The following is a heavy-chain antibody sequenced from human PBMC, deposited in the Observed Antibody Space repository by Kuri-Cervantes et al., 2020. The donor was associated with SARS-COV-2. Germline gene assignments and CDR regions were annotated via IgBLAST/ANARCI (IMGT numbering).Heavy chain of an antibody. V-gene: IGHV4-38-2*02. J-gene: IGHJ6*02. Sequence: ETLSLTCTVSGYSISSGFFWGWIRQPPGKGLEWIGSIYYSGSTYYNPSLKSRVTISVDTSKNQFSLKLSSVTAADTAVYYCATGSLTAMANLQGYPYYYGMDVWGQGTTVTVSS. CDR1: GYSISSGFF. D-gene: IGHD5-18*01. CDR2: IYYSGST. CDR3: ATGSLTAMANLQGYPYYYGMDV.